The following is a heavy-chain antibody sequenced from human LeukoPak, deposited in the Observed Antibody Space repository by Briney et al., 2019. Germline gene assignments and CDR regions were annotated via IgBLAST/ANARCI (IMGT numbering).Heavy chain of an antibody. CDR1: GFTFRSYR. J-gene: IGHJ4*02. CDR3: ARGRPYYDILTGYYRELDY. V-gene: IGHV3-21*01. Sequence: KSGGSLRLFCAVSGFTFRSYRKIWVRQSPGKGVEGVSSISNNSSYIYYADSVKGRFTISRDNAKNSLYLQMNSLRAEDTAVYYCARGRPYYDILTGYYRELDYWGQGTLVTVSS. D-gene: IGHD3-9*01. CDR2: ISNNSSYI.